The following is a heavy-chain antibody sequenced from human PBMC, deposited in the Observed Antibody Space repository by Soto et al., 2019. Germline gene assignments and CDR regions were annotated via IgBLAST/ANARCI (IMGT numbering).Heavy chain of an antibody. V-gene: IGHV4-34*01. D-gene: IGHD2-2*02. J-gene: IGHJ6*02. CDR1: GGSFSGYY. CDR2: INHSGST. Sequence: SETLSLTCAVYGGSFSGYYWSWIRQPPGKGLEWIGEINHSGSTNYNPSLKSRVTISVDTSKNQFSLKLSSVTAADTAVYYCASGLLGYCSSTSWYTLGLVSFVGMDVWGQGTTVTVSS. CDR3: ASGLLGYCSSTSWYTLGLVSFVGMDV.